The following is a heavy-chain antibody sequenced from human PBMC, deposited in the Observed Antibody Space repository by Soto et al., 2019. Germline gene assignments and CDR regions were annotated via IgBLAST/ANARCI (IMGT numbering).Heavy chain of an antibody. Sequence: SQTLSLTCAISGDSVSSNTASWDWIRQSPSRGLEWLGRTYFRSKWYNDYAVSVKSRIIINPDTSNNQFSLQLNTVPPEDTAAYFCAKGDNLGPTTGYAFDPWGQGIMVTVSS. CDR3: AKGDNLGPTTGYAFDP. D-gene: IGHD5-12*01. CDR2: TYFRSKWYN. J-gene: IGHJ5*02. CDR1: GDSVSSNTAS. V-gene: IGHV6-1*01.